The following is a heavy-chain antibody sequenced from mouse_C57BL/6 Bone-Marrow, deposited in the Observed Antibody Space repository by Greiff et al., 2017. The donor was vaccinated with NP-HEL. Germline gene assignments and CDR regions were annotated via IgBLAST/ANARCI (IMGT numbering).Heavy chain of an antibody. J-gene: IGHJ4*01. Sequence: EVKVEESGGGLVQPGGSLKLSCAASGFTFSDYYMYWVRQTPEKRLEWVAYISNGGGSTYYPDTVKGRFTISRDNAKNTLYLQMSRLKSEDTAMYYCARLITTVVATRDYAMDYWGQGTSVTVSS. CDR3: ARLITTVVATRDYAMDY. V-gene: IGHV5-12*01. CDR2: ISNGGGST. D-gene: IGHD1-1*01. CDR1: GFTFSDYY.